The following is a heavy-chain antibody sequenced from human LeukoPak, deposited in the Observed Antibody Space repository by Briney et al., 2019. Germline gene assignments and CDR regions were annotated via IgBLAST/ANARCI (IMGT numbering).Heavy chain of an antibody. V-gene: IGHV3-48*01. CDR1: GFTFSSYS. J-gene: IGHJ4*02. CDR2: ISSSSSTI. D-gene: IGHD3-16*01. CDR3: AGDTPPGGDYYFDY. Sequence: GSLRLSCAASGFTFSSYSMNWVRQAPGKGLEWVSYISSSSSTIYYADSVKGRFTISRDNSKNTLYLQMNSLRAEDTAVYYCAGDTPPGGDYYFDYWGQGTLVIVSS.